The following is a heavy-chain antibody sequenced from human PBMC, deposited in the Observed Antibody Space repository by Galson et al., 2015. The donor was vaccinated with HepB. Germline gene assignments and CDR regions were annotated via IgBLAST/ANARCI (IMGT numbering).Heavy chain of an antibody. Sequence: SETLSLTCTVSGGSTSYYYWSWIRQPPGKGLEWIGYSFFGGNTNYNPSLKSRVSISGDTSKNQFSLKLSSVTAADTAVYYCARHVVKGGSGWYGYYYGMDVCGQGTTVTVSS. D-gene: IGHD6-19*01. CDR1: GGSTSYYY. CDR3: ARHVVKGGSGWYGYYYGMDV. CDR2: SFFGGNT. V-gene: IGHV4-59*08. J-gene: IGHJ6*02.